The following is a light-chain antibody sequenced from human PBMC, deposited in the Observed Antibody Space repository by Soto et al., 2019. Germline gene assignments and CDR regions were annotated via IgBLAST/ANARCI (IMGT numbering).Light chain of an antibody. CDR1: SSNIGSNT. J-gene: IGLJ2*01. CDR3: AAWDDSLNGVV. V-gene: IGLV1-44*01. CDR2: SNN. Sequence: QSVLTQPPSASGTPGQRVTISCSGSSSNIGSNTVNWYQQLPGTAPQLLIFSNNQRPSWVLDRFSGSKSGTSAALAISGRQSEDEADYYCAAWDDSLNGVVFGGGTKLTVL.